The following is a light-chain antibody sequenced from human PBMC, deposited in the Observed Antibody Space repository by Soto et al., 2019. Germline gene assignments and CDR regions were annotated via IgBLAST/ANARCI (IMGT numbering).Light chain of an antibody. CDR2: EVS. J-gene: IGLJ1*01. Sequence: QSVLTQPASVSGSPGQSITISCTGTSSDVGAYNYVSWYQHQSGKAPKLLIHEVSSRPAGVSDRFSGSKSGNTASLTISGLQAEDEADYYCSAFATSRAYVFGIGTKVTVL. V-gene: IGLV2-14*01. CDR1: SSDVGAYNY. CDR3: SAFATSRAYV.